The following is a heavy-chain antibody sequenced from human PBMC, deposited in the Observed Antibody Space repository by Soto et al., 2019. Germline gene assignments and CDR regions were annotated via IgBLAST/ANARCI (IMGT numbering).Heavy chain of an antibody. V-gene: IGHV4-59*01. J-gene: IGHJ4*02. D-gene: IGHD4-17*01. CDR2: IYYSGST. CDR3: ARGTYGDFDY. Sequence: SETLSLTCTVSGGSIRSYYWSWIRQPPGKGLEWIGYIYYSGSTNYNPSLKSRVTISVDTSKNRFSLKLSSVTAADTAVYYCARGTYGDFDYWGQGTLVTV. CDR1: GGSIRSYY.